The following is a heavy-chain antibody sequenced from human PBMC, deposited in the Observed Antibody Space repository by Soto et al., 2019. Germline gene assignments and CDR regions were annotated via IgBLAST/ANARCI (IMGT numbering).Heavy chain of an antibody. V-gene: IGHV1-69*02. D-gene: IGHD2-15*01. CDR2: IVPITGMT. J-gene: IGHJ4*02. Sequence: QVQLVQSGAEVKKPGSSVRVSCTPSGGTFSSYTISWVRQAPGQGLEWMGTIVPITGMTRYAQKFQGRLTITAVTSTTTAYLELSSLTSEDSAVYFCSRGVASLVDSWGQGTQVTVSS. CDR1: GGTFSSYT. CDR3: SRGVASLVDS.